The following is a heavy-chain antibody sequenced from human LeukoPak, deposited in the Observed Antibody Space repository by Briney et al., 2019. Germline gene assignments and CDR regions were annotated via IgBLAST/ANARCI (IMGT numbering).Heavy chain of an antibody. J-gene: IGHJ4*02. CDR3: ARVAGSIDY. Sequence: ASVKVSCKASGYTFTTYDINWVRQATGQGLEWMGWMNPNSGYTGYAQKFQGRVTITRDTSISTAYMELSSLRSEGTAVYYSARVAGSIDYWGQGTLVTVSS. CDR1: GYTFTTYD. D-gene: IGHD6-19*01. V-gene: IGHV1-8*03. CDR2: MNPNSGYT.